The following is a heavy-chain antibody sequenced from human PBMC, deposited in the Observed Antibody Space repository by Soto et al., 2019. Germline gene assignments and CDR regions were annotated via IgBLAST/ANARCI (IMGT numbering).Heavy chain of an antibody. CDR2: VSNSGTST. J-gene: IGHJ5*02. Sequence: EVQLLESGGGLAQPGESLTLSCAASGFMFSGYAMSWVRQAPGKGLAWVSAVSNSGTSTSYADSVKGRFTISRDNSKNTLYLQMSSLGAEDTALYYCVKDLAASGWFDPWGQGTLVIVSS. CDR1: GFMFSGYA. D-gene: IGHD2-15*01. CDR3: VKDLAASGWFDP. V-gene: IGHV3-23*01.